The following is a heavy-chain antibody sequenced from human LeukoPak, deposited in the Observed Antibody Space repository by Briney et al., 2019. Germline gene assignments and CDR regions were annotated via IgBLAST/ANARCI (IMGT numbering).Heavy chain of an antibody. Sequence: ASVKVSCKAFEYTFTSYTMHWVRQAPGQRLEWMGWINAGNGNTKYSEKFQGRVIITRDTSTSTAYMELSSLRSEDTAVYYCARGRFRDIVVVPAAMGYWGQGTLVTVSS. CDR1: EYTFTSYT. J-gene: IGHJ4*02. D-gene: IGHD2-2*01. CDR3: ARGRFRDIVVVPAAMGY. CDR2: INAGNGNT. V-gene: IGHV1-3*01.